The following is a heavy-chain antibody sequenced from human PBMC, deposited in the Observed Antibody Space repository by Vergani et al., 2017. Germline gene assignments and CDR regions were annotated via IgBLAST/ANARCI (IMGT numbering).Heavy chain of an antibody. V-gene: IGHV1-18*01. CDR2: VSAYNGNT. Sequence: QVQLVQSGAEVKKPGASVKVSCKASGYTFTSYGISWVRQAPGQGLEWLGWVSAYNGNTNYAQKLQGRATMTTDTSTSTAYMELRGLRADDTALYYCARDIAAAGTNYFDYWGQGTLVTVSS. J-gene: IGHJ4*02. CDR1: GYTFTSYG. CDR3: ARDIAAAGTNYFDY. D-gene: IGHD6-13*01.